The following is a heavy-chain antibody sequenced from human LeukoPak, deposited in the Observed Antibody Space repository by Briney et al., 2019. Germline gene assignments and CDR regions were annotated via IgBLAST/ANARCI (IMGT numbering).Heavy chain of an antibody. CDR2: ISAYNGNT. Sequence: ASVKVSCKASGYTFTSYGISWVRQAPGQGLEWMGWISAYNGNTNYAQKLQGRVTMTTDTSTSTAYMELRSLRSDDTAVYYCAKELSGDDAFDIWGQGTMVTVSS. D-gene: IGHD6-19*01. CDR3: AKELSGDDAFDI. J-gene: IGHJ3*02. CDR1: GYTFTSYG. V-gene: IGHV1-18*01.